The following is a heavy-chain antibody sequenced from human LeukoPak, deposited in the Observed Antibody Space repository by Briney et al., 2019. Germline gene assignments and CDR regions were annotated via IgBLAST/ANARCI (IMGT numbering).Heavy chain of an antibody. CDR2: IYPTGST. CDR1: GGSISSYY. D-gene: IGHD6-19*01. Sequence: PSETLSLTCTVSGGSISSYYWSWIRQPAGKGLEWIGRIYPTGSTNYNPSLKSRVTMSVDASEKQLSLKLSSVTAADTAVYYCAREFVAVAGTPDWYFDLWGRGTLVTVSS. V-gene: IGHV4-4*07. J-gene: IGHJ2*01. CDR3: AREFVAVAGTPDWYFDL.